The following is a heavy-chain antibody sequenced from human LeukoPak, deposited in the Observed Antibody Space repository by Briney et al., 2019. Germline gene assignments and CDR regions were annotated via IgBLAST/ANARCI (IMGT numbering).Heavy chain of an antibody. Sequence: GGSLRLSCAASGFTFSSYSMNWVRQAPGKGLEWVSSISSSSSYIYYADSVKGRFTISRDNAKNSLYLQMNSLRAEDTALYYCARGVAVAGAYYYMDVWGKGTTVTGSS. CDR1: GFTFSSYS. D-gene: IGHD6-19*01. V-gene: IGHV3-21*01. J-gene: IGHJ6*03. CDR2: ISSSSSYI. CDR3: ARGVAVAGAYYYMDV.